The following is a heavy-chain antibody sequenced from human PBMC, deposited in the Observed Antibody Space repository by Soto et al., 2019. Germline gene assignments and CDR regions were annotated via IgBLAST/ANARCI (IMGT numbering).Heavy chain of an antibody. Sequence: EVQLLESWGGLVQPGESLTLSCSASGFTFSDYAMTWVRQPPGKGLEWVSALSTTGRTTYYADSLEGRFTISRDNSKNTLRLQLSSRRAADTAASECAKTAAAGGYSQERLNDYWGPGIRVTVSS. D-gene: IGHD2-2*03. CDR1: GFTFSDYA. CDR3: AKTAAAGGYSQERLNDY. V-gene: IGHV3-23*01. J-gene: IGHJ4*02. CDR2: LSTTGRTT.